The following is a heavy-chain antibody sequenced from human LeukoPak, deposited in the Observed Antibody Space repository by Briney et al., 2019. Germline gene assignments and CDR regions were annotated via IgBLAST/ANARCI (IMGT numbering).Heavy chain of an antibody. CDR2: IYHSGST. J-gene: IGHJ4*02. Sequence: SETLSLTCTVSGYSISSGYYWGWIRQPPGKGLEWIGSIYHSGSTYYNPSLKSRVTISVDTSKNQFSLKLSSVTAADTAVYYCARRVHRPSGSIAAPFDYWGQGTLVTVSS. V-gene: IGHV4-38-2*02. CDR3: ARRVHRPSGSIAAPFDY. D-gene: IGHD6-6*01. CDR1: GYSISSGYY.